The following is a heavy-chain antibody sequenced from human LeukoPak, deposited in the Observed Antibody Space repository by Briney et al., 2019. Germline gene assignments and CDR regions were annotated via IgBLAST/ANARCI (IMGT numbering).Heavy chain of an antibody. D-gene: IGHD1-26*01. CDR1: GGSFSGYY. V-gene: IGHV4-34*01. CDR3: ARDRVVGATNDWYYYYYYGMDV. CDR2: INHSGST. J-gene: IGHJ6*02. Sequence: SETLSLTCAVYGGSFSGYYWSWIRQPPGKGLEWIGEINHSGSTNYNPSLKSRVTISVDTSKNQFSLKLSSVTAADTAVYYCARDRVVGATNDWYYYYYYGMDVWGQGTTVTVSS.